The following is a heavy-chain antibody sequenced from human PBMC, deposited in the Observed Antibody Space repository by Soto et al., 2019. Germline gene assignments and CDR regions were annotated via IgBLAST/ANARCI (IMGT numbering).Heavy chain of an antibody. J-gene: IGHJ5*02. CDR2: IKSLSVGGTT. CDR1: GFIFTNAW. Sequence: HLMESGGGLVEPRGSLRLSCAASGFIFTNAWLNWVRQAPGKGLEWVGRIKSLSVGGTTDYAASVRGRFTISRDDAKNTVFLQMSSLKIEDTAVYFCTTDLPDNWFDPWGQGTLVTVSS. CDR3: TTDLPDNWFDP. V-gene: IGHV3-15*01.